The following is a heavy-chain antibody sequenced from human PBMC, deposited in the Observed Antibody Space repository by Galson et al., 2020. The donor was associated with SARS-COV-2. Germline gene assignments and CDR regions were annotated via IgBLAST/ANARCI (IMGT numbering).Heavy chain of an antibody. CDR2: LSPNGGTS. CDR1: GFIFSDYA. D-gene: IGHD2-2*01. CDR3: LSYSSTRQNH. Sequence: GGSLRLSCSASGFIFSDYAMHWVRQAPGQGLEYVSALSPNGGTSFYADSVNGRFTMSRDNSNNMFYLQMTALRLEDTALYYCLSYSSTRQNHWGQGTQVTVSS. J-gene: IGHJ1*01. V-gene: IGHV3-64D*06.